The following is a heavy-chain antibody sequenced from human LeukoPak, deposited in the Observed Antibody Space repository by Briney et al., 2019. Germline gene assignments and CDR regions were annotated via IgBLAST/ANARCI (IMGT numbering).Heavy chain of an antibody. Sequence: PGGSLRLSCAASGFTFTSHWMAWVRRAPGKGLEWVANTKEDGSEKYYLDSMKGRLTISRDNAKKSLYLQMNSLRVEDTGIYYCASLNYGQVWGSPHYYFDYWGQGILVTVSS. CDR1: GFTFTSHW. V-gene: IGHV3-7*01. CDR2: TKEDGSEK. J-gene: IGHJ4*02. D-gene: IGHD3-16*01. CDR3: ASLNYGQVWGSPHYYFDY.